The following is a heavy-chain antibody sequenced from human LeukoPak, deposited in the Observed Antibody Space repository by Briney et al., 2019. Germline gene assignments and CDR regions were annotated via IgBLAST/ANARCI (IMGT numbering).Heavy chain of an antibody. D-gene: IGHD3-3*01. V-gene: IGHV4-59*01. Sequence: SETLSLTCTVSGASISTYYWNWIRQPPGKGLEWIGYISYSGSTNYNPSLKSRVTISVDTSKNQFSLKLSSVTAADTAVYYCARGRTLSIFGVVTAYNWFDPWGQGTLVTVSS. CDR2: ISYSGST. J-gene: IGHJ5*02. CDR3: ARGRTLSIFGVVTAYNWFDP. CDR1: GASISTYY.